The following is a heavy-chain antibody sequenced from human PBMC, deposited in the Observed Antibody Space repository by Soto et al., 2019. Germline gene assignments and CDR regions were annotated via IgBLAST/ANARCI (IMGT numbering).Heavy chain of an antibody. CDR3: AKVSRRGSAIDFDY. D-gene: IGHD3-10*01. CDR2: VNPNNGDT. V-gene: IGHV1-8*02. J-gene: IGHJ4*02. CDR1: GYNFFNYD. Sequence: QVQLVQSGAELKKPGASVKVSCKDSGYNFFNYDMNWVRQATGQGPEWIGWVNPNNGDTGYGVRFQGRVTLTTDISTTTAYMELTSLRLDDTAIYYCAKVSRRGSAIDFDYWGQGTLITFSS.